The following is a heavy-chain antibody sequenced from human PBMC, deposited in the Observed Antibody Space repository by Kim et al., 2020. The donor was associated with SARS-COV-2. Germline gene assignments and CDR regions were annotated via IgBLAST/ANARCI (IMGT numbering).Heavy chain of an antibody. Sequence: GGSLRLSCAASGFTFSSYGMHWVRQAPGKGLEWVAVIWYDGSNKYYADSVKGRFTISRDNSKNTLYLQMNSLRAEDTAVYYCARDHTAAGGGRFDYWGQGTLVTVSS. CDR2: IWYDGSNK. CDR1: GFTFSSYG. J-gene: IGHJ4*02. D-gene: IGHD6-13*01. CDR3: ARDHTAAGGGRFDY. V-gene: IGHV3-33*08.